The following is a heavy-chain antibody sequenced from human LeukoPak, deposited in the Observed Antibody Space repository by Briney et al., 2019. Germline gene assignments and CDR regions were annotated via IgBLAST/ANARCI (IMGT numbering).Heavy chain of an antibody. D-gene: IGHD3-3*01. Sequence: GGSLRLSCAASGFTFSSYSMNWVRQAPGKGLEWVSSISSSSSYIYYADSVKGRFTISRDNAKNSLYLQMSSLRAEDTAVYYCAKDLTPTLRFLEWWGQGTLVTVSS. V-gene: IGHV3-21*01. CDR2: ISSSSSYI. CDR1: GFTFSSYS. CDR3: AKDLTPTLRFLEW. J-gene: IGHJ4*02.